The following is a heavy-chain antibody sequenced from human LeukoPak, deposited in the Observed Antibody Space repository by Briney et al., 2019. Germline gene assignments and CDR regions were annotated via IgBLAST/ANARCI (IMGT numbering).Heavy chain of an antibody. V-gene: IGHV3-48*01. J-gene: IGHJ4*02. CDR2: I. D-gene: IGHD6-19*01. Sequence: GGSLRLSCAASGFTFSSYSMNWVRQAPGKGLEWVSYIYYADSVKGRFTISRDNAKNSLYLQMNSLRAEDTAAYYCARGKYQWLVLFDYWGQGTLVTVSS. CDR3: ARGKYQWLVLFDY. CDR1: GFTFSSYS.